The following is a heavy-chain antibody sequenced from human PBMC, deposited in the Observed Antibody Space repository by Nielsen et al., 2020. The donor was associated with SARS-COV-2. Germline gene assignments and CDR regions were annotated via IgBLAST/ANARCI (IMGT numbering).Heavy chain of an antibody. CDR2: VGTAGDT. J-gene: IGHJ6*03. CDR1: QFTVSSND. V-gene: IGHV3-13*01. D-gene: IGHD6-6*01. CDR3: GRAEYKIYYMDV. Sequence: GGSLRLSCAGSQFTVSSNDMHWVRQATGKGLEWVSAVGTAGDTYYLASVKGRFTISRDIASNSLYLQMNSVRAGDTAVYYCGRAEYKIYYMDVWGKGTTVTVSS.